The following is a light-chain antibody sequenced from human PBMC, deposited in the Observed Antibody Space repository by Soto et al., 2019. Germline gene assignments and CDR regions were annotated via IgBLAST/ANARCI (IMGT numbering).Light chain of an antibody. CDR3: QQYNNWPPLT. J-gene: IGKJ4*01. CDR1: KSVSNN. CDR2: GAS. Sequence: EIVMTQPPATLSVSPGERAILSCRASKSVSNNLAWYQQKPGQAPRLLIYGASTRATGIPARFSGSGSGTEFTLSISSRQSEDFAIYYCQQYNNWPPLTFGGGTKVEIK. V-gene: IGKV3-15*01.